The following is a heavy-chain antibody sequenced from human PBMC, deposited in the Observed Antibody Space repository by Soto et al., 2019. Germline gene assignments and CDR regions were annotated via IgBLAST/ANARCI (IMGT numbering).Heavy chain of an antibody. V-gene: IGHV3-53*04. J-gene: IGHJ6*03. Sequence: EVQLVESGGGLVQPGGSLRLSCAASGFTVSSNYMSWVRQAPGKGLEWVSVIYSGGSTYYADSVKGRFTISRHNSKNTLYIQMNSLRAEDTAVYYCARDDPGYCSGGSCYPPIYMDVWGKGTTVTVSS. CDR1: GFTVSSNY. CDR3: ARDDPGYCSGGSCYPPIYMDV. D-gene: IGHD2-15*01. CDR2: IYSGGST.